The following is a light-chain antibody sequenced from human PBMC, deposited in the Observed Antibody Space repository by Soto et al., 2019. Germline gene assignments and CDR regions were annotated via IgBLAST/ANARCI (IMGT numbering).Light chain of an antibody. CDR3: SSYAGSTTVI. J-gene: IGLJ2*01. V-gene: IGLV2-23*01. Sequence: QSALTQPASVSGSPGQSITISCTGTSSDVGTYNLVSWYQQHPGKAPKLIIYEGSKRPSGVSNRFSGSKSGNTASLTISGLQAEDEADYYCSSYAGSTTVIFGGGTKLTVL. CDR1: SSDVGTYNL. CDR2: EGS.